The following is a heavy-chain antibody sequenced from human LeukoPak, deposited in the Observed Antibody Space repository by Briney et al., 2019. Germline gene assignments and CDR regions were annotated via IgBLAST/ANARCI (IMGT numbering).Heavy chain of an antibody. CDR3: ARDRAD. Sequence: GGSLRLSCAASGFTFSSYGMNWVRQAPGKGLEWIPYISSGGSTIYYTDSVKGRFTISRDNAKNSLYLQMNSLRAEDTAVYYCARDRADWGQGTLVTVSS. V-gene: IGHV3-48*04. CDR2: ISSGGSTI. CDR1: GFTFSSYG. J-gene: IGHJ4*02. D-gene: IGHD6-19*01.